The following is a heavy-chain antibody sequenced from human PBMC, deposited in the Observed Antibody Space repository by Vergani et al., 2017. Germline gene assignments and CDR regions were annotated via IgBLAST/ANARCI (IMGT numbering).Heavy chain of an antibody. V-gene: IGHV1-18*01. D-gene: IGHD3-3*01. J-gene: IGHJ6*02. CDR2: ISAYSGET. CDR1: RYPFSRYG. CDR3: SRGGFYTSRNDFKFYGLGV. Sequence: QAQLVQSGAEVKKPGASVRVSCKASRYPFSRYGISWVRQAPGQGLEWMGWISAYSGETRYARSLQGRVTMTTDASTNTAYMSLRSLRSDATAIYYCSRGGFYTSRNDFKFYGLGVWGQGTTVTVTS.